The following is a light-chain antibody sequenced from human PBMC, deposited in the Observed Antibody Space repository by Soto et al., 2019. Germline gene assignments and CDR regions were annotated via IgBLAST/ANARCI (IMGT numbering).Light chain of an antibody. J-gene: IGKJ2*01. Sequence: DVVMTQSPLSLPVTLGQPASISCRSSQSLVYSDGNTYLNWFQQRPGQSPRRLIYKVSNRDSGVPDRISGSGSGTDFTLKISRVEAEDVGVYYCKQGTREPEKYTFGQGTKLEIK. V-gene: IGKV2-30*01. CDR2: KVS. CDR3: KQGTREPEKYT. CDR1: QSLVYSDGNTY.